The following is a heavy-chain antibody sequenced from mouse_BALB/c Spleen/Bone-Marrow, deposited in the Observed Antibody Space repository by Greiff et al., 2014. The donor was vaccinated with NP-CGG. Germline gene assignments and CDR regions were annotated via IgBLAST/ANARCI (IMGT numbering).Heavy chain of an antibody. J-gene: IGHJ1*01. CDR1: GYTFSSYW. V-gene: IGHV1-9*01. D-gene: IGHD3-3*01. Sequence: QVQLQQSGAELMKPGASVKISCKATGYTFSSYWIEWVKQRPGHGLEWIGEILPGSGSSNYNEKFKGKATFTADTSSNTAYMQRRGRTSGDSAVYYCAGGGGRGGYWYFDVWGAGTTVTVSS. CDR3: AGGGGRGGYWYFDV. CDR2: ILPGSGSS.